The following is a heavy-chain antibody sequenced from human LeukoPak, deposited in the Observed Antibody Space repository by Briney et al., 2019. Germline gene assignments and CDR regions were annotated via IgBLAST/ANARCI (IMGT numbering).Heavy chain of an antibody. D-gene: IGHD3-3*01. V-gene: IGHV3-7*01. Sequence: GGSLRLSCAASGFTFSSYWMSWVRQAPGKGLEWVANIKQDGSEKYYVDSVKGRYTISRDNAKNSLYLQMNSLRAEDTAVYYCARDARPLYDFWSGYYPADNYYGMDVWGQGTTVTVSS. J-gene: IGHJ6*02. CDR3: ARDARPLYDFWSGYYPADNYYGMDV. CDR2: IKQDGSEK. CDR1: GFTFSSYW.